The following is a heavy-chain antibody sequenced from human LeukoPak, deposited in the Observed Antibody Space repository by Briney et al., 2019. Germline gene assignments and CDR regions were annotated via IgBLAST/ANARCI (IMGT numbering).Heavy chain of an antibody. Sequence: ASVKVSCKASGYTFTSYYMHWVRQAPGQGLEWMGIINPSGGSTSYAQKFQGRVTMTRDMSTSTVYMELSSLRSEDTAVYYCARDNDGGNSEWYFDLWGRGTLVTVSS. D-gene: IGHD4-23*01. V-gene: IGHV1-46*01. CDR3: ARDNDGGNSEWYFDL. CDR2: INPSGGST. CDR1: GYTFTSYY. J-gene: IGHJ2*01.